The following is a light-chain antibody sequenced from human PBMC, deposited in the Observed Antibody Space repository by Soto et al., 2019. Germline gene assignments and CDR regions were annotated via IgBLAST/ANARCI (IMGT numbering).Light chain of an antibody. CDR1: SNDIGGYNY. V-gene: IGLV2-14*01. J-gene: IGLJ1*01. CDR3: CSYTRTSNHYF. Sequence: QSALTQPASVSGSPGQSITIPCTGSSNDIGGYNYVSWYQQHPGRAPKLVIYKVSDRPSGVSTRFSASKSGNTASLTISGLQAEDEADYYCCSYTRTSNHYFFGSGTKVTVL. CDR2: KVS.